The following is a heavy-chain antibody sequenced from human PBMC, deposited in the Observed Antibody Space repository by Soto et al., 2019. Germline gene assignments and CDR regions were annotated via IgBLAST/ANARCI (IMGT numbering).Heavy chain of an antibody. CDR1: CGSFGGYY. Sequence: SETLSLTCAVYCGSFGGYYWSWIRQPPGKGLEWIGEINHSGSTNYNPSLKSRVTISVDTSKNQFSLKLSSVTAADTAVYYCASHWGIAARKGTFMDYWGQGTLVTVSS. J-gene: IGHJ4*02. D-gene: IGHD6-6*01. CDR2: INHSGST. V-gene: IGHV4-34*01. CDR3: ASHWGIAARKGTFMDY.